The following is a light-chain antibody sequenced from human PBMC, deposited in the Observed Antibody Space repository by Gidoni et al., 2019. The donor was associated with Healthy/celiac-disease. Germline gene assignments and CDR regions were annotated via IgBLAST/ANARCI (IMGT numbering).Light chain of an antibody. J-gene: IGKJ4*01. CDR3: QQYGSSPPLT. Sequence: DTVLTQSPGTLSLSPGERATLSCRARQSVPSSPLPWYRQKPGQAPRLLINGASSRATGIPDRCSGSGSGTDFTLTISRLEPEDFAVCYCQQYGSSPPLTFGGGTKVEIK. CDR1: QSVPSSP. CDR2: GAS. V-gene: IGKV3-20*01.